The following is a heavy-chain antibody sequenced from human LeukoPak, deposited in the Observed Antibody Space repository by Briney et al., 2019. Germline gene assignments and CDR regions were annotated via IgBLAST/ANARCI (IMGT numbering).Heavy chain of an antibody. J-gene: IGHJ1*01. V-gene: IGHV4-31*03. Sequence: PSQTLSLTCTVSGGSISSGGYYWSWIRQHPGKGLEWIGYIYYSGSTDYNPSLKSRVTISVDTSKNQFSLKLSSVTAADTAVYYCAGNKWELLVQHWGQGTLVTVSS. CDR1: GGSISSGGYY. D-gene: IGHD1-26*01. CDR3: AGNKWELLVQH. CDR2: IYYSGST.